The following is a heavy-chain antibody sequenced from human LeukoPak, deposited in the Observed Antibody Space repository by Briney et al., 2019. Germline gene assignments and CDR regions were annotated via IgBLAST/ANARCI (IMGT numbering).Heavy chain of an antibody. Sequence: PGRSLRLSCTASGFTFGDYTMNWVRQAPGKGLEWVGFIRGKGYGATTECAASVKGRSTISRDDSKSIAYLQMNSLKTEDTAVYYCTRGETYCISTNCYSLSDYWGQGTLVTVSS. J-gene: IGHJ4*02. CDR3: TRGETYCISTNCYSLSDY. CDR2: IRGKGYGATT. CDR1: GFTFGDYT. V-gene: IGHV3-49*04. D-gene: IGHD2-2*01.